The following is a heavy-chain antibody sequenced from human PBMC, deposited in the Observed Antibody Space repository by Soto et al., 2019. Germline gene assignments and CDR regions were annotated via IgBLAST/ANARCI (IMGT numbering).Heavy chain of an antibody. V-gene: IGHV4-31*03. CDR1: GGSISSGGYY. Sequence: QVQLQESGPGLVKPSQTLSLTCTVSGGSISSGGYYWSWIRQHPGMGLEWIGYTYHSGTTFYNPSLKRRVTISVDTSKNQFSLKLTSVTAADTAVYYCARVRRNQLLGWFDPWGQGTLVTVSS. J-gene: IGHJ5*02. D-gene: IGHD2-2*01. CDR2: TYHSGTT. CDR3: ARVRRNQLLGWFDP.